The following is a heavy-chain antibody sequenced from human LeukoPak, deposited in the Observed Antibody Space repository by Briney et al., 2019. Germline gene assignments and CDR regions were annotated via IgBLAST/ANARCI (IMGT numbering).Heavy chain of an antibody. Sequence: GGSLRLSCAASGFSFDSFAMTWVRQAPGKGLEWVSGISGSGWSTYYADSVKGRFTISRDNFKNTVHLQMNSLRAEDTAVYYCAKDATPYYWGQGTLVTVSS. CDR3: AKDATPYY. CDR2: ISGSGWST. V-gene: IGHV3-23*01. CDR1: GFSFDSFA. J-gene: IGHJ4*02. D-gene: IGHD1-26*01.